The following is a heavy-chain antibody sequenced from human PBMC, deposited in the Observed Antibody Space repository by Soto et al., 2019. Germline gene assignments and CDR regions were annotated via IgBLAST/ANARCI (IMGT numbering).Heavy chain of an antibody. V-gene: IGHV3-7*01. CDR3: ARAYYDFWSGLVWFDP. CDR2: IKQDGSEK. Sequence: GGSLRLSCAASGFTFSSYWMSWVRQAPGKGLEWVANIKQDGSEKYYVDSVKGRFTISRDNAKNSLYLQMNSLRAEDTAVYYCARAYYDFWSGLVWFDPWGQGTLVTVSS. D-gene: IGHD3-3*01. CDR1: GFTFSSYW. J-gene: IGHJ5*02.